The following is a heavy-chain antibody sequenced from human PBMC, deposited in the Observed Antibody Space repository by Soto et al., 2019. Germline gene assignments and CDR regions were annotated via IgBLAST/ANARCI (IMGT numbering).Heavy chain of an antibody. Sequence: SETLSLTCTVSGGSISTDGYNWSWIRQTPGKGLEWIGYLYYSGTSFYNPSLKSRVTISGDTSKNQFSLSLTFVTAADKAVYFCARGPAHFDPNGYAYWLDHWGQGIPVTVSS. J-gene: IGHJ5*02. D-gene: IGHD3-16*01. V-gene: IGHV4-30-4*01. CDR2: LYYSGTS. CDR1: GGSISTDGYN. CDR3: ARGPAHFDPNGYAYWLDH.